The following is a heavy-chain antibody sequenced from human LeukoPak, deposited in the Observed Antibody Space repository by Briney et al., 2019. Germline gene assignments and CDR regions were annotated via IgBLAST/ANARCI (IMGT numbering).Heavy chain of an antibody. V-gene: IGHV3-33*01. CDR1: GFTFSSYG. D-gene: IGHD6-19*01. Sequence: GGSLRLSCAASGFTFSSYGMHWVRQAPGKGLEWVAIIWYDGSNKYYADSVQGRFTISRDNSKNTLYLQMNSLRAEDTAVYYCARDGDSSGWYADYWGQGTLVTISS. CDR2: IWYDGSNK. J-gene: IGHJ4*02. CDR3: ARDGDSSGWYADY.